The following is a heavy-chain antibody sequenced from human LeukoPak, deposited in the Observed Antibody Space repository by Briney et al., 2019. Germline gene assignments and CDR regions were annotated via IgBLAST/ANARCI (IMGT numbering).Heavy chain of an antibody. CDR3: ARGSPVASGRYSIYSS. CDR2: IYGDGST. Sequence: GGSLRLSCAASGFTVRNYCMCWVRQAPGKGLEWVAVIYGDGSTYYADSVKGRFTISSDNLKNTLSLQMDSLRAADTAMYYCARGSPVASGRYSIYSSWGQGTLVTVST. D-gene: IGHD3-10*01. CDR1: GFTVRNYC. J-gene: IGHJ5*02. V-gene: IGHV3-53*01.